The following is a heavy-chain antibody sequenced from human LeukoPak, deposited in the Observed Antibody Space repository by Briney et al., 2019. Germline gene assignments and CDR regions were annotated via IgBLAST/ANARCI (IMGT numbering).Heavy chain of an antibody. V-gene: IGHV3-48*01. CDR2: ISSSSSTI. CDR3: AKAYGSGSTHDAFDI. D-gene: IGHD3-10*01. Sequence: GGSLRLSCAASGFTFSSYGMTWVRQAPGKGLEWVSYISSSSSTIYYADSVKGRFTISRDNAKNSLYLQLNSLRAEDTAVYYCAKAYGSGSTHDAFDIWGQGTMVTVSS. J-gene: IGHJ3*02. CDR1: GFTFSSYG.